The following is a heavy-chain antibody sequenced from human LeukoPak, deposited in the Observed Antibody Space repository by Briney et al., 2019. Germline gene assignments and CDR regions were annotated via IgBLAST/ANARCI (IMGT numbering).Heavy chain of an antibody. D-gene: IGHD3-22*01. CDR3: ARMSLGDSSYYHSFDY. CDR1: GYTFTGYY. CDR2: INPNSGGT. V-gene: IGHV1-2*02. Sequence: ASVTVSCKASGYTFTGYYMHWVRQAPGQGLGWMGWINPNSGGTNYAQKFQGRVTMTRDTSISTAYMELSRLRSDDTGVYYCARMSLGDSSYYHSFDYWGQGTLVTDSS. J-gene: IGHJ4*02.